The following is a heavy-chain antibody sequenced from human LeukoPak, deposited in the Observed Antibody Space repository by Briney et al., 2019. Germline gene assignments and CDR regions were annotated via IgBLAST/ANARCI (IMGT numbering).Heavy chain of an antibody. CDR1: GGSISSGGYY. J-gene: IGHJ4*02. V-gene: IGHV4-31*03. D-gene: IGHD6-6*01. CDR3: ARDLRSSSFSYFDY. Sequence: SQTLSLTCTVSGGSISSGGYYWSWIRQHPGKGLEWIGYIYYSGSTYYNPSLKSRVTISVDTSKNQFSPKLSSVTAADTAVYYCARDLRSSSFSYFDYWGQGTLVTVSS. CDR2: IYYSGST.